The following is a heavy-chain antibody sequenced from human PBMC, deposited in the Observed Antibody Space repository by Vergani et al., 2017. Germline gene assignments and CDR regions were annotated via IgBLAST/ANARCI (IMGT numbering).Heavy chain of an antibody. D-gene: IGHD6-13*01. CDR2: IHYSENT. CDR1: FDSIRNLY. Sequence: QVQLQESGPGLVKSSETLSLTCSVSFDSIRNLYCNWIRQPPGKGLEWIGSIHYSENTNYNPSLKTRVTISVDTSKNQFSLTLTSVTAADTAVYYCARDRVAAAGRDWFDPWGQGTLVTVSS. CDR3: ARDRVAAAGRDWFDP. V-gene: IGHV4-59*11. J-gene: IGHJ5*02.